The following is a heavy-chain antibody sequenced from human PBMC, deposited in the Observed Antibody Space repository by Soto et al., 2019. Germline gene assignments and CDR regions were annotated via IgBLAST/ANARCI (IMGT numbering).Heavy chain of an antibody. V-gene: IGHV4-61*01. J-gene: IGHJ4*02. Sequence: QVQLQESGPGLVKPSETLSLTCTVSGGSVSSGSYYWSWIRQPPGKGLEWIGYIYYSGSTNYNPSLKSRVNISVETSKNQFSLKLSSVTAADTAVYYCARDKWELRLFDYWGQGTLVTVSS. CDR2: IYYSGST. D-gene: IGHD1-26*01. CDR1: GGSVSSGSYY. CDR3: ARDKWELRLFDY.